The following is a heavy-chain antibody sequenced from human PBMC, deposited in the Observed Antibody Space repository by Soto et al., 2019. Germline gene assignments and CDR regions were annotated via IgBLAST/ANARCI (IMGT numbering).Heavy chain of an antibody. D-gene: IGHD2-8*01. CDR1: GYTFTSYY. CDR2: INPSGGST. J-gene: IGHJ4*02. CDR3: ARVPTDGLMGYY. V-gene: IGHV1-46*01. Sequence: GASVKVSCKASGYTFTSYYMHWVRQAPGQGLEWMGIINPSGGSTSYAQKFQGRVTMTRDTSTSTVYMGLSSLRSEDTAVYYCARVPTDGLMGYYWGQGTLVTVSS.